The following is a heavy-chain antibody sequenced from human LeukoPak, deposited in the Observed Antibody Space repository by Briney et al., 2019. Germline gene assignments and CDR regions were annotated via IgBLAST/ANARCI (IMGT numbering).Heavy chain of an antibody. CDR1: GGSISSSY. Sequence: SETLSLTCTVSGGSISSSYWSWIRQPPGKGLEWIGYIYYSGSTNYNPSLKSRVSMSIDTSKSQLSLELTSVTAADTAVYYCARGYYDSNGYSNTFDIWGQGTMVTVSS. CDR3: ARGYYDSNGYSNTFDI. J-gene: IGHJ3*02. D-gene: IGHD3-22*01. CDR2: IYYSGST. V-gene: IGHV4-59*01.